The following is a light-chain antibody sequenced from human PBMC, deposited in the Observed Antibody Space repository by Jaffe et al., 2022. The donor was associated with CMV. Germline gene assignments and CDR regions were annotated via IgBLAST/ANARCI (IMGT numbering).Light chain of an antibody. J-gene: IGKJ1*01. V-gene: IGKV1-39*01. Sequence: DIQMTQSPSSLSASVGDRVTITCRASQSIGTYLIWYQQRPGKAPQVLIYGASSLQSGVPSRFSGTGSGTDFTLTISSMQPEDFVTYHCQQSFSSPPTFGQGTKVEIK. CDR1: QSIGTY. CDR3: QQSFSSPPT. CDR2: GAS.